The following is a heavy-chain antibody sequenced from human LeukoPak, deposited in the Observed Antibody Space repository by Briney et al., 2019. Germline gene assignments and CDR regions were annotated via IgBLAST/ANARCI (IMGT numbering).Heavy chain of an antibody. J-gene: IGHJ4*02. CDR3: ASGSGWAKYYFDY. CDR1: GFTFSSYS. V-gene: IGHV3-21*01. CDR2: ISSSSSYI. D-gene: IGHD6-19*01. Sequence: GGSLRLSCEASGFTFSSYSMNWVRQAPGKGLEWVSSISSSSSYIYYADSVKGRFTISRDNAKNSLYLQMNSLRAEDTAVYYCASGSGWAKYYFDYWGQGTLVTVSS.